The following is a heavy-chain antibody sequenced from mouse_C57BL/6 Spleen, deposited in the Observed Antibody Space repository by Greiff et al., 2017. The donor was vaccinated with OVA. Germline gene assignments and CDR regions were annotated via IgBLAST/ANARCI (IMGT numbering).Heavy chain of an antibody. CDR3: ARGYGSSYRGDY. CDR2: IYPGDGDT. CDR1: GYAFSSSW. V-gene: IGHV1-82*01. D-gene: IGHD1-1*01. J-gene: IGHJ2*01. Sequence: VKLVESGPELVKPGASVKISCKASGYAFSSSWMNWVKQRPGKGLEWIGRIYPGDGDTNYNGKFKGKATLTADKSSSTAYMQLSSLTSEDSAVYFCARGYGSSYRGDYWGQGTTLTVSS.